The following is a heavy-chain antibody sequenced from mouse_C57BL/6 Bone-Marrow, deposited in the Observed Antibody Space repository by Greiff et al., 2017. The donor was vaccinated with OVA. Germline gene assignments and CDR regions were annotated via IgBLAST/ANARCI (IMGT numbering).Heavy chain of an antibody. J-gene: IGHJ1*03. CDR1: GYTFTDYY. CDR3: ARKGLYYGTSYWYFDV. CDR2: INPNNGGT. V-gene: IGHV1-26*01. Sequence: VQLQQSGPELVKPGASVKISCKASGYTFTDYYMNWVKQSHGKSLEWIGDINPNNGGTSYNQKFKGKATLTVDKSSSTAYMELRSLISEDSAVYYCARKGLYYGTSYWYFDVWGTGTTVTVSS. D-gene: IGHD2-1*01.